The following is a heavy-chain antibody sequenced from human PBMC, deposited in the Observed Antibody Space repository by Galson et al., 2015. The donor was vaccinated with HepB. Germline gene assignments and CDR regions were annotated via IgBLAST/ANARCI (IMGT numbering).Heavy chain of an antibody. V-gene: IGHV1-2*02. CDR3: ARRSTSCYTVCAFDI. Sequence: SVKVSCKASGYTFTGYYMHWVRQAPGQGLEWMGWINPNSGGTNYAQKFQGRVTMTRDTSISTAYMELSRLRSDDTAVYYCARRSTSCYTVCAFDIWGQGTMVTVSS. J-gene: IGHJ3*02. CDR1: GYTFTGYY. CDR2: INPNSGGT. D-gene: IGHD2-2*02.